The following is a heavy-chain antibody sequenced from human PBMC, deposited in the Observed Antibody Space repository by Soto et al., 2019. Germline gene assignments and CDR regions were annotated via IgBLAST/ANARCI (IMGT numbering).Heavy chain of an antibody. Sequence: GGSLRLSCAASGFTFSSYPMSWVRQAPGKGLEWVSAISGSGGSTYYADSVKGRFTISRDNSKNTLYLQMNSLRAEDTAVYYCAKDSRDYGIVLMVSTTNWFDPWGQGTLVTVSS. CDR3: AKDSRDYGIVLMVSTTNWFDP. CDR2: ISGSGGST. D-gene: IGHD2-8*01. CDR1: GFTFSSYP. V-gene: IGHV3-23*01. J-gene: IGHJ5*02.